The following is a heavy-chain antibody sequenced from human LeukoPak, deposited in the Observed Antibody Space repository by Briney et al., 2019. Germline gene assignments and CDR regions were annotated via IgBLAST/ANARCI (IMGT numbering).Heavy chain of an antibody. CDR2: ISGSGGTT. V-gene: IGHV3-23*01. D-gene: IGHD4-17*01. CDR1: GFTFSTYA. Sequence: GGSLRLSCAASGFTFSTYAMSWVRQAPGKGLEWVSAISGSGGTTYYADSVKGRFTISRDNSKNTLYLQMNSLRAEDTAVYYCARDLYGDYGDWFDPWGQGTLVTVSS. CDR3: ARDLYGDYGDWFDP. J-gene: IGHJ5*02.